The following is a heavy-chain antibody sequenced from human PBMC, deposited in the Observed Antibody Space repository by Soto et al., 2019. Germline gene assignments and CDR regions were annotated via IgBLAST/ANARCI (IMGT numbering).Heavy chain of an antibody. J-gene: IGHJ6*02. CDR2: IDPSDSYT. D-gene: IGHD6-13*01. CDR1: GCSFTSYW. Sequence: PGESLKISCKGSGCSFTSYWFSWVRQMPGKGLEWMGRIDPSDSYTNYSPSFQGHVTISADKSISTAYLQWSSLKASDTAMYYCARFEPTLAAAGYYYYGMDVWGQGTTVTVSS. CDR3: ARFEPTLAAAGYYYYGMDV. V-gene: IGHV5-10-1*01.